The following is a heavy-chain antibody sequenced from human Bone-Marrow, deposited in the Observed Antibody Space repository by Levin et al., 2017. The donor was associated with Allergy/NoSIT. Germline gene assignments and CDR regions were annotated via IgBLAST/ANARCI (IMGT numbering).Heavy chain of an antibody. D-gene: IGHD2-15*01. V-gene: IGHV4-59*01. J-gene: IGHJ5*02. CDR3: AKTKRGYCSGGSCYMWFAP. CDR2: IYYTGGT. CDR1: GASMNNSY. Sequence: SETLSLTCTVSGASMNNSYGSWIRQPPGKELEWIGYIYYTGGTNYNPSLESRVTISVDMSKNQFSLKLSSVTAADTAIYYCAKTKRGYCSGGSCYMWFAPWGQGTLVTVSS.